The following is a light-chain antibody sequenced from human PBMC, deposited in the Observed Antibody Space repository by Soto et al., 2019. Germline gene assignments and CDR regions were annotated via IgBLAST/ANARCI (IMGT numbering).Light chain of an antibody. V-gene: IGKV3-20*01. Sequence: IVLTQSPGTLSLSPGDRATLSCRASQSVSNNYLAWYQQKPGQAPRLLIYDASGRATGIPDRFSGSGSGKDFTLTISRLEPQDFAVYFCQQYGSSPRTFGQWTKVDIK. CDR2: DAS. CDR1: QSVSNNY. CDR3: QQYGSSPRT. J-gene: IGKJ1*01.